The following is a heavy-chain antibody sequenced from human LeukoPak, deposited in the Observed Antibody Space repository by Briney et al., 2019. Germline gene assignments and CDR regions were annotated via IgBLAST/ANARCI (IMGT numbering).Heavy chain of an antibody. Sequence: GGSLRLSCAASGNYWMHWVRQVPGKGLEWVSVISAGGGSTYYADSVKGRFTISRDNSKNTLYLQMNSLRAEDTAVYYCAKDLAFTAGKEYWGQGTLVTVSS. CDR3: AKDLAFTAGKEY. CDR1: GNYW. CDR2: ISAGGGST. V-gene: IGHV3-23*01. J-gene: IGHJ4*02. D-gene: IGHD2-15*01.